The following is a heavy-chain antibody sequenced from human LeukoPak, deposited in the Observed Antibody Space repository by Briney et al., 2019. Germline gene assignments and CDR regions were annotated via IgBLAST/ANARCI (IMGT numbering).Heavy chain of an antibody. J-gene: IGHJ4*02. CDR2: ISTVSGTT. D-gene: IGHD4-17*01. Sequence: GGSLRLSCAASGFILSSYSMNWVRQPPGKWLEWISYISTVSGTTYYGDSVQGRFITSRNNAKNSLHLQMNSLRAEDTGVYYCAKDRGNDYGVFDYWGQGILVTVSS. V-gene: IGHV3-48*01. CDR3: AKDRGNDYGVFDY. CDR1: GFILSSYS.